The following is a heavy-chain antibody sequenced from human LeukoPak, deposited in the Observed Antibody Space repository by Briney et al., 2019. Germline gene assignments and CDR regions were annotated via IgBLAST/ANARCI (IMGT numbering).Heavy chain of an antibody. CDR2: ISYDGSNK. J-gene: IGHJ6*03. CDR3: AKGFGASSPYYYYYMDV. D-gene: IGHD3-10*01. CDR1: RFTFSSYT. Sequence: GGSLRLSCAASRFTFSSYTMHWVRQAPGKGLEWVAVISYDGSNKYYADSVKGRFTISRDNSKNSLYLQMNSLRTEDTALYYCAKGFGASSPYYYYYMDVWGRGTTVTVSS. V-gene: IGHV3-30*04.